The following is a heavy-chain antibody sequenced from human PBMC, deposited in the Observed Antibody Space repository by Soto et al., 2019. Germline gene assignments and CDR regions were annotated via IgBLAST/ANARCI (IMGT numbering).Heavy chain of an antibody. Sequence: QVQLLQSGAELREPGSSVRISCTPSGGTFVSYAFAWVRQAPGGKLEWMGGIIPILRSTKYAEKFLGRLTIRADDSSRTAYLELSSLTFDDTAVYFCAKKNPHGDSNKAWLDPWGQGTLVTVST. CDR3: AKKNPHGDSNKAWLDP. CDR1: GGTFVSYA. J-gene: IGHJ5*02. V-gene: IGHV1-69*01. D-gene: IGHD2-8*01. CDR2: IIPILRST.